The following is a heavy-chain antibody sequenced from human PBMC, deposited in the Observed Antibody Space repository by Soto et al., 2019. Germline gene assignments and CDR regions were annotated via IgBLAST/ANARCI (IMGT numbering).Heavy chain of an antibody. CDR3: ARGLYYDSSGYTEFDY. D-gene: IGHD3-22*01. J-gene: IGHJ4*02. CDR1: GYTFTRYY. V-gene: IGHV1-8*01. CDR2: MNPNSGNT. Sequence: ASVKVSCKASGYTFTRYYINWVRQATGQGLEWLGWMNPNSGNTGYAQKFQGRVTMTRNTSISTAYMELSSLRSEDTAVYYCARGLYYDSSGYTEFDYWGQGTLVTVSS.